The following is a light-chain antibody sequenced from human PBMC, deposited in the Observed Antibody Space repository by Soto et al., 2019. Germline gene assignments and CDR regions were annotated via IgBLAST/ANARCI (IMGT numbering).Light chain of an antibody. J-gene: IGKJ1*01. CDR3: QKYTSSPWT. CDR2: VAS. V-gene: IGKV1-27*01. Sequence: DIQMTQSPSSLSASVGDRVTITCRASQGISDYLAWYQQQPGKVPKLLIYVASTLESGVPSRFRGSGSGTDFTLTISSLQPEDVATYYCQKYTSSPWTFGQGTKVEIK. CDR1: QGISDY.